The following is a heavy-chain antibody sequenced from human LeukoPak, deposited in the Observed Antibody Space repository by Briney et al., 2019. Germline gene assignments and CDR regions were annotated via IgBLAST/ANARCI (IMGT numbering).Heavy chain of an antibody. Sequence: GASVKVSCKASGYTFTGYYMHWVRQAPGQGLEWMGWINPNSGGTDYAQKFQGRVTMTRDTSISTAFMELSRLTSDDTAVYYCARVPSHAYGSLDYWGEGPLVTVSS. D-gene: IGHD4-17*01. V-gene: IGHV1-2*02. CDR1: GYTFTGYY. CDR2: INPNSGGT. CDR3: ARVPSHAYGSLDY. J-gene: IGHJ4*02.